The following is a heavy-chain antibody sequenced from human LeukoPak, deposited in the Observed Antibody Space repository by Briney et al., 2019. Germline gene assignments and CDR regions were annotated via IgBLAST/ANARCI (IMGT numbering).Heavy chain of an antibody. J-gene: IGHJ4*02. CDR3: AKGLRYSDN. V-gene: IGHV3-30*18. Sequence: PGGSLRLSCAASGFTFSSYRMHWVRQAPGKGLEWVAVISYDGSNKYYADSVKGRFTISRDNSKNTLYLQMNSLRAEDTAVYYCAKGLRYSDNWGQRTLVTVSS. CDR1: GFTFSSYR. D-gene: IGHD3-9*01. CDR2: ISYDGSNK.